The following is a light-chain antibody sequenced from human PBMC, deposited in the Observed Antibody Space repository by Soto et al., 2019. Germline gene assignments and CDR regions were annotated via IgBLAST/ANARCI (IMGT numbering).Light chain of an antibody. CDR3: SSYTSNSILVV. CDR1: NSDVGAYNY. V-gene: IGLV2-14*01. Sequence: QSALTQPASVSGSPGQSITISCTGTNSDVGAYNYVSWYQQHPGKAPKLMIYEVSNRPSGVSNRFSGSKSDNTASLTISGLQAEVEADYYCSSYTSNSILVVFGGGTKLTVL. J-gene: IGLJ2*01. CDR2: EVS.